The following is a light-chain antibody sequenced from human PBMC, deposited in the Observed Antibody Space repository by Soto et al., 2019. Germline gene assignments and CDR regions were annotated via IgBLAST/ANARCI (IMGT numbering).Light chain of an antibody. Sequence: DIQMTQSPSSLSASVGDRVTITCRASQDISNYLAWYQQKPGKVTKLLIYAASTLQSGVPSRFSGSGSGTDFTLTISSLQPEDVATYFCQKYNSAPPGFGGGTKVEV. CDR3: QKYNSAPPG. J-gene: IGKJ4*02. V-gene: IGKV1-27*01. CDR1: QDISNY. CDR2: AAS.